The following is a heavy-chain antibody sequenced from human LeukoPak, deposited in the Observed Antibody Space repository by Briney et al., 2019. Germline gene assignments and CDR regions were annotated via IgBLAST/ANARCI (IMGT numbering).Heavy chain of an antibody. CDR3: AKRALGSFYYFDY. CDR1: GFTFSGSA. CDR2: IGGSGGST. J-gene: IGHJ4*02. V-gene: IGHV3-23*01. Sequence: GGSLRLSCVATGFTFSGSAMSWVRQAPGKGLEWVSAIGGSGGSTYYADSVKGRVTISRDNSKNTLYLQMNSLRDEDTALYYCAKRALGSFYYFDYWGQGALVTVSS.